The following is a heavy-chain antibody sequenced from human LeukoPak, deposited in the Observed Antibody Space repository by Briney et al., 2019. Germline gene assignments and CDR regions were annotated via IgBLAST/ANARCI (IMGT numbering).Heavy chain of an antibody. CDR1: GLTLSTYW. J-gene: IGHJ4*02. Sequence: GGSLRLSREASGLTLSTYWMNWVRQVPGKGLDWVANINPDGSGKRCVDSVKGRFTIARDNADNSLSLQMNSLRAEDTAVYYCASWGAGGNSWGQGTLVTVSS. CDR2: INPDGSGK. D-gene: IGHD3-16*01. V-gene: IGHV3-7*01. CDR3: ASWGAGGNS.